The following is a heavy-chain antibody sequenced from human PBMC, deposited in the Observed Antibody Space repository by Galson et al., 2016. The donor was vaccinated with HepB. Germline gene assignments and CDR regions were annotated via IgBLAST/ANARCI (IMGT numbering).Heavy chain of an antibody. D-gene: IGHD2-21*02. CDR2: ISRSGDST. V-gene: IGHV3-23*01. CDR3: ATGPGHIEVLTASEEYFQY. Sequence: SLRLSCAASGFTFSNYGMTWVRQAPGKGLEVVSSISRSGDSTDYADSVKGRFTVSRDNSKNMVYLQMSSLRAEDTAVYYCATGPGHIEVLTASEEYFQYWGQGTRVTVSS. J-gene: IGHJ1*01. CDR1: GFTFSNYG.